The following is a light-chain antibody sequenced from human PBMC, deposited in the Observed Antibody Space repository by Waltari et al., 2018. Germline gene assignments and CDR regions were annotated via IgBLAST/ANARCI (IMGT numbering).Light chain of an antibody. CDR2: DVS. Sequence: QSALTQPASVSGSPGQSITISCTGTSSDVGGYNYVSWYQQRPGKAPKLMIYDVSKRPSGVSNRFSGSKSANTASLTISGLQAEDEADYYCNSYTSSTTNVFGTGTKVTVL. J-gene: IGLJ1*01. CDR1: SSDVGGYNY. V-gene: IGLV2-14*01. CDR3: NSYTSSTTNV.